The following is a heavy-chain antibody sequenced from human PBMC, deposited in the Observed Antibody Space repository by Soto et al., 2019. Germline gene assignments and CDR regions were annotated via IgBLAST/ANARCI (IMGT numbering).Heavy chain of an antibody. J-gene: IGHJ6*02. Sequence: GASVKVSCKASGYTSTGYYMHWVRQAPGQGLEWMGWINPNSGGTNYAQKFQGWVTMTRDTSISTAYMELSRLRSDDTAVYYCARGHTVDYYYYGMDVWGQGTTVTVSS. CDR2: INPNSGGT. D-gene: IGHD4-17*01. CDR1: GYTSTGYY. V-gene: IGHV1-2*04. CDR3: ARGHTVDYYYYGMDV.